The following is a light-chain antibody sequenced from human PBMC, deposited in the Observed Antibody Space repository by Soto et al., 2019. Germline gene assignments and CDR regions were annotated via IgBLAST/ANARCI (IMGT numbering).Light chain of an antibody. CDR1: SSDIGAYNS. V-gene: IGLV2-14*01. Sequence: QSALTQPASVSASPGQSITISCTGTSSDIGAYNSVSWYQQHPGKATQVMIYDVSYRPSGISSRFSGSKSGNTASLTISGLQADDDADYYCASYTCARIRVFGGGTKLTVL. CDR3: ASYTCARIRV. J-gene: IGLJ2*01. CDR2: DVS.